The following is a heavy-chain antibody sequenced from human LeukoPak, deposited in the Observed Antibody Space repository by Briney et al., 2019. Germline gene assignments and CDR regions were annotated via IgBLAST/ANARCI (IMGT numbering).Heavy chain of an antibody. CDR1: GFTVSENY. Sequence: PGGSLRLSCAASGFTVSENYMSWVRQAPGKGLEWVSAISGSGGSTYYADSVKGRFTISRDNSKNTLYLQMNSLRAEDTAVYYCAKNGREIMITFGGVRTYYFDYWGQGTLVTVSS. D-gene: IGHD3-16*01. J-gene: IGHJ4*02. CDR2: ISGSGGST. V-gene: IGHV3-23*01. CDR3: AKNGREIMITFGGVRTYYFDY.